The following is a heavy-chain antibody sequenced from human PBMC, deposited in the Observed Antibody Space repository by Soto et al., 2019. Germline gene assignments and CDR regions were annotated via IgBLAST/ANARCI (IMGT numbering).Heavy chain of an antibody. J-gene: IGHJ6*02. CDR3: AKDRYCSGGTCLNFYGMDV. CDR1: GFTFSSYG. CDR2: ISYDGSNK. D-gene: IGHD2-15*01. Sequence: LRLSCAASGFTFSSYGIHWVRQAPGKGLEWVAVISYDGSNKYYADSVKGRFTISRDNSKNTLYLQMNSLRTEDTAMYYCAKDRYCSGGTCLNFYGMDVWGQGATVTV. V-gene: IGHV3-30*18.